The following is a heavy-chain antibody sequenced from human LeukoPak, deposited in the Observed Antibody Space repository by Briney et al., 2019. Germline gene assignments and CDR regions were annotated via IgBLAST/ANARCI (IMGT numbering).Heavy chain of an antibody. CDR1: GGSISSSNG. D-gene: IGHD2-21*01. V-gene: IGHV4-4*02. CDR2: IYHSGST. J-gene: IGHJ4*02. Sequence: SETLSLTCAVSGGSISSSNGGSWVRQPPGKGLEGIGEIYHSGSTNYNPSLKSRVTISVDKSKNQFSLKLSSVTAADTAKYYCARLYFGGGGYYSFDYWGQGTLVTASS. CDR3: ARLYFGGGGYYSFDY.